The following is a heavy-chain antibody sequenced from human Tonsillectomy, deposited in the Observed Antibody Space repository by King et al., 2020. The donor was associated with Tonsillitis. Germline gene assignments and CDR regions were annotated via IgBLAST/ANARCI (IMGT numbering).Heavy chain of an antibody. J-gene: IGHJ5*02. CDR3: ARDSYYYGSGAGNWFDP. V-gene: IGHV1-2*02. Sequence: QWQLVQSGAEVKKPGASVKVSCKASGYTFTGYYMHWVRQAPGQGLEWMGWINPNSGGTNYAQKFQGRVTMTRDTSISTAYMELSRLRSDDTAVYYCARDSYYYGSGAGNWFDPWGQGTLVTVSS. D-gene: IGHD3-10*01. CDR2: INPNSGGT. CDR1: GYTFTGYY.